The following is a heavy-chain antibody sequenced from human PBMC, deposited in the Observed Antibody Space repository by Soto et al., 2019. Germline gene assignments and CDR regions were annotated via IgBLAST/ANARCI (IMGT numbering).Heavy chain of an antibody. CDR1: GDSISNLDYF. Sequence: SETLSLTCSVSGDSISNLDYFWAWIRQPPGQALEYIGYIYKSATTYYNPSFESRVAISVDTSKSQFSLNVTSVTAADTAVYFCARGRYCLTGRCFPNWFDPWGQGALVTVSS. J-gene: IGHJ5*02. D-gene: IGHD7-27*01. CDR2: IYKSATT. V-gene: IGHV4-30-4*01. CDR3: ARGRYCLTGRCFPNWFDP.